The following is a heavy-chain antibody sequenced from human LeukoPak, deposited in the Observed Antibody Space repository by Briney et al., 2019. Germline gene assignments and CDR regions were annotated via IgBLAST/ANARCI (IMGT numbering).Heavy chain of an antibody. J-gene: IGHJ3*02. D-gene: IGHD3-10*01. CDR2: IYYSGST. V-gene: IGHV4-59*08. CDR3: ARLFRSGYGLWRNAFDI. CDR1: GGSISSYN. Sequence: SETLSLTCTVSGGSISSYNWSWIRQPPGKGLEWIGYIYYSGSTNYNPSLKSRVTISVDTSKNQFSLKLSSVTAADTAVYYCARLFRSGYGLWRNAFDIWGQGTMVTVSS.